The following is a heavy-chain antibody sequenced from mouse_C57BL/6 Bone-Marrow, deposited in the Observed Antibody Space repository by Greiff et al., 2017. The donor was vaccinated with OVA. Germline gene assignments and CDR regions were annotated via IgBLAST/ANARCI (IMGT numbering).Heavy chain of an antibody. CDR3: ARRGLRRTWFAY. CDR1: GFTFSSYT. D-gene: IGHD2-2*01. V-gene: IGHV5-9*01. CDR2: ISGGGGNT. Sequence: EVKLMESGGGLVKPGGSLKLSCAASGFTFSSYTMSWVRQTPEKRLEWVATISGGGGNTYYPDSVKGRFTISSDNAKNTLYLQMSSLRSEDTALYYCARRGLRRTWFAYWGQGTLVTVSA. J-gene: IGHJ3*01.